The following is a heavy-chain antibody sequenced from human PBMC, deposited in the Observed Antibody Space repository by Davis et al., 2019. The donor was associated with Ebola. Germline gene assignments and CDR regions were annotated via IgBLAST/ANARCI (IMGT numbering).Heavy chain of an antibody. V-gene: IGHV3-73*01. D-gene: IGHD1-26*01. CDR1: GFTFSGSA. CDR3: TSTAGSVDY. J-gene: IGHJ4*02. Sequence: GESLKISCAASGFTFSGSAMHWVRQASGKGLEWVGRIRSKANSYATAYAASVKGRFTISRDDSKNTAYLQINSLKTEDTAVYYCTSTAGSVDYWGQGTLVTVSS. CDR2: IRSKANSYAT.